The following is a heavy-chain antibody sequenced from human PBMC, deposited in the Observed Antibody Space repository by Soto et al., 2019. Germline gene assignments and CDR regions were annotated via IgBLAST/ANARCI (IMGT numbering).Heavy chain of an antibody. D-gene: IGHD2-15*01. J-gene: IGHJ4*02. CDR1: GFTFSSYG. V-gene: IGHV3-33*01. CDR2: IWYDGSNK. Sequence: QVQLVESGGGMVQPGRSLRLSCAASGFTFSSYGMHWVRQAPGKGLEWVAVIWYDGSNKYYADSVKGRFTISRDNSKNTLYLQMNSLRAEDTAVYYCARGPIGYCSGGSCPLEVAHFDYWGQGTLVTVSS. CDR3: ARGPIGYCSGGSCPLEVAHFDY.